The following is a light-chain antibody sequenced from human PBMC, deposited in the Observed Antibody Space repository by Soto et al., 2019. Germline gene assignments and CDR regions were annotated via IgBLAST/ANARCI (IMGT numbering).Light chain of an antibody. CDR1: SSYVGTYNS. J-gene: IGLJ2*01. CDR3: SSYTRSSTVL. Sequence: QSVLTQPASVSGSPGQSITISCTGTSSYVGTYNSVSWYQQHPGKAPKLMIYDVDIRPSGVSNRFSGSKSGNTASLTISGLQAEDEADYYCSSYTRSSTVLFGGGTKLTVL. V-gene: IGLV2-14*01. CDR2: DVD.